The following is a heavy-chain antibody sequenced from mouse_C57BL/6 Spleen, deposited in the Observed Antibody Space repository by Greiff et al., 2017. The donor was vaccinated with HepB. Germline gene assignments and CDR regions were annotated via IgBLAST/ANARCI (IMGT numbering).Heavy chain of an antibody. CDR3: AGDGIVGFWYFDV. CDR1: GFTFSSYA. D-gene: IGHD2-14*01. Sequence: EVQLVESGGGLVKPGGSLKLSCAASGFTFSSYAMSWVRQTPEKRLEWVATISDGGSYTYYPDNVKGRFTISRDNAKNNLYLQMSHLKSEDTAMYYCAGDGIVGFWYFDVWGTGTTVTVSS. V-gene: IGHV5-4*01. CDR2: ISDGGSYT. J-gene: IGHJ1*03.